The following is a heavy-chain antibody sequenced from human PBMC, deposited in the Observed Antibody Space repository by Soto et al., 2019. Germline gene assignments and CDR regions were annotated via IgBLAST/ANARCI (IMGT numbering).Heavy chain of an antibody. D-gene: IGHD7-27*01. CDR2: IYYNGNT. V-gene: IGHV4-59*01. CDR3: TRANWYSEY. J-gene: IGHJ4*02. CDR1: GGSLSNYY. Sequence: QVQLQESGPGLVKPSETLSLTCSVSGGSLSNYYWSWMRQPPGKGLEWIGYIYYNGNTNYNPSIKRRVTMSVDTSRNQISLKLTTVTAADTAVYYCTRANWYSEYWGQGTLVTVSS.